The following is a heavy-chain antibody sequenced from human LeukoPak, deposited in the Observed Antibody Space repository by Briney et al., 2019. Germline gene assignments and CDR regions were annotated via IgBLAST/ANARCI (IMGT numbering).Heavy chain of an antibody. CDR2: ISGSGGNT. CDR1: GFTFTNYA. Sequence: GGSLRLSCAASGFTFTNYAISWVRQAPGKGLEWVSGISGSGGNTYYADSVKGQFTISRDNSKNTVYLQINSLRAEETAVYYCVKEKASDFGGAIDYWGQGTLVTVSS. D-gene: IGHD3-10*01. V-gene: IGHV3-23*01. CDR3: VKEKASDFGGAIDY. J-gene: IGHJ4*02.